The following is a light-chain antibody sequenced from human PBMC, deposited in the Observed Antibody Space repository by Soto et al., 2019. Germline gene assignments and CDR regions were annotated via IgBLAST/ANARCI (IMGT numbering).Light chain of an antibody. CDR1: QSVSTSY. CDR3: QQYGSSPNT. Sequence: EIVLTQSPGTLSLSPGDRATLSCRASQSVSTSYLAWYQQKPGQAPRLLIYGTSSRATGIPDRFSGGGSGTDFTLTINRLEPEDFAEYYCQQYGSSPNTFGQGTKVEIE. CDR2: GTS. J-gene: IGKJ2*01. V-gene: IGKV3-20*01.